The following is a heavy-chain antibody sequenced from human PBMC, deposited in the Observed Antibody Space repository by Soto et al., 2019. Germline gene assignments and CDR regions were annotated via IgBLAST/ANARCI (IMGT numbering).Heavy chain of an antibody. J-gene: IGHJ6*02. CDR3: AREQRNVDWLTQVSYYYGMDV. Sequence: EVQLVESGGGLVQPGGSLRLSCAASGFTVSSNYMSWVRQVPGKGLEWVSVIYTGGSTHYADSVKGRFSISRDNSKNTLYLQMNSLRAEDTAVYYCAREQRNVDWLTQVSYYYGMDVWGQGTTVTVSS. CDR2: IYTGGST. D-gene: IGHD3-9*01. V-gene: IGHV3-66*01. CDR1: GFTVSSNY.